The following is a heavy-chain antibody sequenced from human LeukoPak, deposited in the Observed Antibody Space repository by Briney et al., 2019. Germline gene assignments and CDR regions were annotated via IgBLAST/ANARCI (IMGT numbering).Heavy chain of an antibody. V-gene: IGHV3-23*01. J-gene: IGHJ6*02. CDR1: GFTFSSFA. CDR2: IIGSGGGT. CDR3: ARRPYSDTSGRLSDV. Sequence: PGGSLRLSCAASGFTFSSFAMSWVRQAPGKGLEWVSGIIGSGGGTLYADSVKGRFTISRDNSKNTLYLQMNSLRDEDTAVYFCARRPYSDTSGRLSDVWGQGTTVTVSS. D-gene: IGHD3-22*01.